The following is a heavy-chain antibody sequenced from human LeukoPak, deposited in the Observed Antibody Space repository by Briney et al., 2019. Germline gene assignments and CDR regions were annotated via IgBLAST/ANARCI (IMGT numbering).Heavy chain of an antibody. V-gene: IGHV3-48*04. D-gene: IGHD3-10*01. CDR3: ASAGSFMDV. J-gene: IGHJ6*03. CDR1: GITLSNYG. Sequence: GGSLRLSCAVSGITLSNYGMSWVRQAPGKGLEWVSYISSSSSTIYYADSVKGRFTISRDNAKNSLYLQMNSLRAEDTAVYYCASAGSFMDVWGKGTTVTVSS. CDR2: ISSSSSTI.